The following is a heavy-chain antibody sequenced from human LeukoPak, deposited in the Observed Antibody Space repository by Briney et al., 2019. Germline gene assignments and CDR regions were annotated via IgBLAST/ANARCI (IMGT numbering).Heavy chain of an antibody. CDR1: GFTFSGYG. J-gene: IGHJ3*02. CDR3: ARALSGGSGYYYVDAFDI. D-gene: IGHD3-22*01. CDR2: IWNDGSNK. V-gene: IGHV3-30*19. Sequence: PGGSLRLSCAASGFTFSGYGMHWVRQAPGNGLEWVAVIWNDGSNKYYADSVKGRFTISRDNSKNTLYLQMNSLRAEDTAVYYCARALSGGSGYYYVDAFDIWGQGTMVTVSS.